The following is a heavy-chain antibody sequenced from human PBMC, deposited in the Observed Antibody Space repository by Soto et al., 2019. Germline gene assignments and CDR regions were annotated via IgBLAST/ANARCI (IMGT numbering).Heavy chain of an antibody. Sequence: SETLSLTCTVSGGSISSYYWSWIRQPPGKGLEWIGYIYYSGSTNYNPSLKSRVTISVDTSKNQFSLKLSSVTAADTAVYYCASGAFGNYYDSSDIDAFDIWGQGTMVTVSS. CDR3: ASGAFGNYYDSSDIDAFDI. D-gene: IGHD3-22*01. V-gene: IGHV4-59*01. J-gene: IGHJ3*02. CDR1: GGSISSYY. CDR2: IYYSGST.